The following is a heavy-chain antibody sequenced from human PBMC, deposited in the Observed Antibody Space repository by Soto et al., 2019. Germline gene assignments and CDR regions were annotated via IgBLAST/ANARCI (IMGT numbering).Heavy chain of an antibody. D-gene: IGHD3-16*01. CDR2: IYYSGST. CDR1: GGSVSSGSYY. V-gene: IGHV4-61*01. Sequence: PSETLSLTCTVSGGSVSSGSYYWSWIRQPPGKGLEWIGYIYYSGSTNYNPSLKSRVTISVDTSKNQFSLKLSSVTAADTAVYYCARADYVWGSYGWGQGTLVTVSS. CDR3: ARADYVWGSYG. J-gene: IGHJ4*02.